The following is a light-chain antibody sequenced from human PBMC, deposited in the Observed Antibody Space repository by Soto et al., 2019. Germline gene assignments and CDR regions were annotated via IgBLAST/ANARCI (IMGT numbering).Light chain of an antibody. CDR1: SSDVGGYNY. V-gene: IGLV2-14*03. Sequence: QSALTQPASGSGSPGQAITISCTGTSSDVGGYNYVSWYQQHPGKAPKLMIYDVSNRPSGVSNRFSGSKSGNTASLTISGLQAEDEADYYCSSYTISSTLVFGGGTKVTVL. CDR3: SSYTISSTLV. J-gene: IGLJ2*01. CDR2: DVS.